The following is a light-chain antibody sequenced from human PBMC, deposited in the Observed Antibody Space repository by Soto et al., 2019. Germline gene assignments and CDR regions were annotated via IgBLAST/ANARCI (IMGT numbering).Light chain of an antibody. V-gene: IGLV2-14*01. J-gene: IGLJ3*02. CDR3: SSYTVSTPVV. CDR2: EVS. Sequence: QSALTQPASVSGSPGQSITISRTGTSSDVGGYNYVSWYQQHPGKAPRLMIYEVSNRPSGVSNRFSGSKSGNTASLTISGLQAEDEADYYCSSYTVSTPVVFGGGTKLTVL. CDR1: SSDVGGYNY.